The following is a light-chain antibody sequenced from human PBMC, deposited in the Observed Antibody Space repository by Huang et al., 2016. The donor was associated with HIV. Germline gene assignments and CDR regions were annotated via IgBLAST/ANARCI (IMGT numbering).Light chain of an antibody. CDR3: QRYDRAPRA. V-gene: IGKV1-27*01. CDR2: GAS. CDR1: QDIGNF. Sequence: DIQMTQSPSSLSASPGVRVTLSCRANQDIGNFLAWYQHKPGGVPRLLIYGASTLQSGVPSRFSGRGSGTDFTLTITSFQPDDVATYYCQRYDRAPRAFGQGTKVEI. J-gene: IGKJ1*01.